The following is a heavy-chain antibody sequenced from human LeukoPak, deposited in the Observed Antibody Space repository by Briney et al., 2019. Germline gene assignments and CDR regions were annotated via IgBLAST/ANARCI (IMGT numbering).Heavy chain of an antibody. Sequence: GASVKVSCKASGYTFTSYGISWVRQAPGQGLEWMGWISAYNGNTNYAQKLQGRVTMTTDTSTSTAYMELRSLRSDDTAVYYCVLLWATGSYWFDPWGQGTLVTASS. D-gene: IGHD1-26*01. CDR3: VLLWATGSYWFDP. CDR1: GYTFTSYG. V-gene: IGHV1-18*01. J-gene: IGHJ5*02. CDR2: ISAYNGNT.